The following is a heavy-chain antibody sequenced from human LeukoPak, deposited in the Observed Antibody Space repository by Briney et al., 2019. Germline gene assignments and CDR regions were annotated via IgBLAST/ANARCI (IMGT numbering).Heavy chain of an antibody. CDR2: ISGSGGST. V-gene: IGHV3-23*01. CDR1: GFTFSSYA. J-gene: IGHJ4*02. D-gene: IGHD3-22*01. CDR3: AKDPMIVVAENY. Sequence: GGSLRLSCAASGFTFSSYAMSWVRQAPGKGLEWVSAISGSGGSTYYADSVKGRFTISRDNSKNTLHLQINSLRAEDTAVYYCAKDPMIVVAENYWGQGTLVTVSS.